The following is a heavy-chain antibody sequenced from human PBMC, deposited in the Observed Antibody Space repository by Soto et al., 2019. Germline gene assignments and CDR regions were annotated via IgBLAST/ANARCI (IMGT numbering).Heavy chain of an antibody. Sequence: PGGSLRLSCEASGFSLTSHAMSWVRQALGMGLEWVSAISRSGDSTYYGASVKGRFIVSRDNSKNIVYLQMKKLRVEDTAVYYCARDTPRHDFWSGYSDSWGQGTLVTVSS. V-gene: IGHV3-23*01. J-gene: IGHJ4*02. CDR3: ARDTPRHDFWSGYSDS. D-gene: IGHD3-3*01. CDR2: ISRSGDST. CDR1: GFSLTSHA.